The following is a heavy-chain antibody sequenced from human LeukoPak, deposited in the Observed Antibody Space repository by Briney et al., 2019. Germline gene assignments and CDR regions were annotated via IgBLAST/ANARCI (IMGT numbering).Heavy chain of an antibody. CDR3: ARVSGDGDFDY. V-gene: IGHV3-23*01. CDR2: ISGSGGDT. J-gene: IGHJ4*02. CDR1: GFTFSSHA. D-gene: IGHD5-24*01. Sequence: PGGSLRLSCAASGFTFSSHAMSWVRQAPGKGLEWVSGISGSGGDTYYADSVKGRFTISRDNSKNTLYLQMGSLRAEDMAVYYCARVSGDGDFDYWGQGTLVTVPS.